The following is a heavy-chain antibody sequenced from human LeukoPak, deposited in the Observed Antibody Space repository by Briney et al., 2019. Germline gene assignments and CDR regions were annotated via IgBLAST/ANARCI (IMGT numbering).Heavy chain of an antibody. V-gene: IGHV1-2*02. J-gene: IGHJ4*02. D-gene: IGHD4-17*01. CDR1: GYTFTGYY. CDR2: INPNSGGT. CDR3: ARDLAYGDYIFDY. Sequence: GVSVKVSCKASGYTFTGYYMHWVRQAPGQGLEWMGWINPNSGGTNYAQKFQGRVTMTRDTSISTAYMELSRLRSDDTAVYYCARDLAYGDYIFDYWGQGTLVTVSS.